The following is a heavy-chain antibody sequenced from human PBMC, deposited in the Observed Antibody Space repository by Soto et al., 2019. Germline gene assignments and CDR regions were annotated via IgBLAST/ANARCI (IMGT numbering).Heavy chain of an antibody. V-gene: IGHV4-59*01. J-gene: IGHJ4*02. CDR2: IYHTGVT. CDR3: ARTARVPDF. D-gene: IGHD2-2*01. Sequence: SQTLSLTCTVSGASITTYYWSWFRQPPGQGLESLGYIYHTGVTNSNPSLRGRLSISIDTAKNQFSLKLSSVTSADTAIYYCARTARVPDFWGPGILVTVSS. CDR1: GASITTYY.